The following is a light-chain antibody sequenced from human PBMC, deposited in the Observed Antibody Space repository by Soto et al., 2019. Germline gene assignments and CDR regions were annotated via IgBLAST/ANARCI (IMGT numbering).Light chain of an antibody. CDR1: QNIRTY. Sequence: DIQMTQSPSSLSASVGDRVTITCRASQNIRTYVNWYQQKPGKAPNLLIYGASSLQSGVPSRFSGSGSGTDFTLTISSLQPDDFATYYCQQSFNTPRTFGQGTKVDIK. J-gene: IGKJ1*01. CDR2: GAS. CDR3: QQSFNTPRT. V-gene: IGKV1-39*01.